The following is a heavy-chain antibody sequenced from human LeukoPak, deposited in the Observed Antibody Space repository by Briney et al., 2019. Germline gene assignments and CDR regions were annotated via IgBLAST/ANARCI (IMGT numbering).Heavy chain of an antibody. V-gene: IGHV3-48*03. CDR3: ARDGTGSNSGWYIH. CDR2: ISSSGSTT. J-gene: IGHJ4*02. D-gene: IGHD6-19*01. Sequence: GGSLRLSCAASGFTFSSYEMNWVRQAPGKGLEWVSYISSSGSTTYYADSVKGRFTISRDNSKNTLYLQMNSLRAEDTAVYYCARDGTGSNSGWYIHWGQGALVTVSS. CDR1: GFTFSSYE.